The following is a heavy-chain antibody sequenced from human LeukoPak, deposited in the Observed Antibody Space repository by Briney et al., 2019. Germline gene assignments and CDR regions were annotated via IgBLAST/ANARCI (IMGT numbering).Heavy chain of an antibody. D-gene: IGHD3-10*01. Sequence: GASVKVSCKASGYTFTSYAMHWVRQAPGQRLEWMGWINAGNGNTKYSQKFQGRVTITRDTSASTAYMELSSLRSGDTAVYYCARVAMVRGVIMLYFDYWGQGTLVTVSS. CDR2: INAGNGNT. CDR1: GYTFTSYA. J-gene: IGHJ4*02. CDR3: ARVAMVRGVIMLYFDY. V-gene: IGHV1-3*01.